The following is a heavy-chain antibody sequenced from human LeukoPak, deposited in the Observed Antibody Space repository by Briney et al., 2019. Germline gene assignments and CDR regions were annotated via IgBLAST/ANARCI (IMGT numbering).Heavy chain of an antibody. J-gene: IGHJ4*02. CDR1: GGSISRSNW. Sequence: PSGTLSLTCAVSGGSISRSNWWNWVRQPPGKGLEWIGEIYHSGSTNYNPSLKSRVTISADKSKNQFSLRLNSVTAADTAVYYCARGQFSSGCFDYWGQGALVTVSS. V-gene: IGHV4-4*02. CDR2: IYHSGST. D-gene: IGHD6-19*01. CDR3: ARGQFSSGCFDY.